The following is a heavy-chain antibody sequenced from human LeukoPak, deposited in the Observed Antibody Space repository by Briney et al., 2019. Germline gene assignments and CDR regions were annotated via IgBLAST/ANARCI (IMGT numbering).Heavy chain of an antibody. D-gene: IGHD3-22*01. Sequence: ASVKVSCKASGYTFTSYFMHWVRQAPGQGLDWMGIINPSGGSTSYAQKFQGRVTMTRDTSTSTAYMELSSLRSEDTAVYYCARDQYYDSSGYYFDYRGQGTLVTVSS. V-gene: IGHV1-46*01. CDR2: INPSGGST. CDR1: GYTFTSYF. CDR3: ARDQYYDSSGYYFDY. J-gene: IGHJ4*02.